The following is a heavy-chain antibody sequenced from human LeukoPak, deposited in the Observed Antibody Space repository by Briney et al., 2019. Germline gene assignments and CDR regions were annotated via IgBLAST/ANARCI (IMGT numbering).Heavy chain of an antibody. CDR1: GGAISTSNYY. CDR3: ARGRYYFDY. V-gene: IGHV4-39*07. J-gene: IGHJ4*02. Sequence: SETLSLTCTVSGGAISTSNYYWGWIRQPPGKGLEWIGNIFYSGSTYYSPSLRSRVTISVDTSKNQFSLKLSSVTAADTAVYYCARGRYYFDYWDQGTLVTVSS. CDR2: IFYSGST.